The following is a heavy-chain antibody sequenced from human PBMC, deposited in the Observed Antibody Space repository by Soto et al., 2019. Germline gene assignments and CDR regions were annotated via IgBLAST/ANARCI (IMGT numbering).Heavy chain of an antibody. CDR1: GGSISNGDYY. D-gene: IGHD4-17*01. J-gene: IGHJ4*02. V-gene: IGHV4-30-4*01. CDR2: IYYSGST. Sequence: QVQLQESGPGLLKPSQTLSLTCSVSGGSISNGDYYWSWIRQPPGKGLEWIGYIYYSGSTYYNPSLKSRVTISVGTPRNQFSLGLSSVTAADTAVYYCARRYGDSGFFDYWGQGTLVTVSS. CDR3: ARRYGDSGFFDY.